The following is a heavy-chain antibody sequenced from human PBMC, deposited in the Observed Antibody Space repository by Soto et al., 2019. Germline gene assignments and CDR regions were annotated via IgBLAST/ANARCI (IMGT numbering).Heavy chain of an antibody. D-gene: IGHD5-12*01. CDR3: AKDGGKAGYFGNWFDP. CDR1: GGTFSNYA. Sequence: QVQLVQSGAEVKKPGSSVKVSCKASGGTFSNYAITWVRQAPGQGLEWLGRIIPIFGSANYAQKFQGRVTIPADEATTTAYMELSSLRSDDTAVYYCAKDGGKAGYFGNWFDPWGQGTLVTVSS. J-gene: IGHJ5*02. V-gene: IGHV1-69*15. CDR2: IIPIFGSA.